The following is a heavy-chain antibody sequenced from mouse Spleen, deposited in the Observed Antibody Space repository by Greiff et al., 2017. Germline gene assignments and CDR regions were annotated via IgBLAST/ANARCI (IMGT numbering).Heavy chain of an antibody. CDR2: IWSGGST. CDR1: GFSLTSYG. Sequence: VHLVESGPGLVQPSQSLSITCTVSGFSLTSYGVHWVRQSPGKGLEWLGVIWSGGSTDYNAAFISRLSISKDNSKSQVFFKMNSLQADDTAIYYCARNEGDGGFAYWGQGTLVTVSA. D-gene: IGHD3-3*01. J-gene: IGHJ3*01. V-gene: IGHV2-2*01. CDR3: ARNEGDGGFAY.